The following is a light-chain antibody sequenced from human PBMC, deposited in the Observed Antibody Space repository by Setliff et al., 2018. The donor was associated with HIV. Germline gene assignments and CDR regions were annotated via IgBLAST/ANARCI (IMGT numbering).Light chain of an antibody. Sequence: QSALTQPRSVSGSPGQSVTIPCTGTSSYVGSYNFFTWYQQHPGKVTKLIIYDVNRRPSGVPDRFSGSRSGNTASLTISGRQAEDEADYYCSSFAGRLHVFGTGTKVTVL. J-gene: IGLJ1*01. CDR2: DVN. CDR1: SSYVGSYNF. V-gene: IGLV2-11*01. CDR3: SSFAGRLHV.